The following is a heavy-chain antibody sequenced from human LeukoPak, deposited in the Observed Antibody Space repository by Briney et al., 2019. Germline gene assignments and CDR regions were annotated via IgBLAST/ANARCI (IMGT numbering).Heavy chain of an antibody. J-gene: IGHJ4*02. CDR2: INPNSGGT. CDR1: GGTFSSYA. CDR3: VVAGTTFHYLDY. D-gene: IGHD6-19*01. V-gene: IGHV1-2*02. Sequence: ASVKVSCKASGGTFSSYAISWVRQAPGQGLEWMGWINPNSGGTSYAQRFQGRVTMTRDTSSSTAYMEVNSLRSDDTAVYYCVVAGTTFHYLDYWGQGSLVTVSS.